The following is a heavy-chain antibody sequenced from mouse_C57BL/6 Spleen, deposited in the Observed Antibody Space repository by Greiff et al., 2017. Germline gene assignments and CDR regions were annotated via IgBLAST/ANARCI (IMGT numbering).Heavy chain of an antibody. V-gene: IGHV1-15*01. D-gene: IGHD1-1*01. J-gene: IGHJ2*01. Sequence: VKLMESGAELVRPGASVTLSCKASGYTFTDYEMHWVKQTPVHGLEWIGAIDPETGGTAYNQKFKGKAILTADKSSSTAYMELRGLTSEDSAGYYRTTVDYFDYWGQGTTLTVSS. CDR1: GYTFTDYE. CDR2: IDPETGGT. CDR3: TTVDYFDY.